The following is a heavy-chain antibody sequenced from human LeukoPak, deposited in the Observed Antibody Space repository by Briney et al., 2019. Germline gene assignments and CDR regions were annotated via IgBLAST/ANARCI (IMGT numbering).Heavy chain of an antibody. CDR1: GGTFSSYT. CDR3: ARGVVITSDDAFDI. CDR2: IIPILGIA. D-gene: IGHD3-22*01. Sequence: SVKVSCKASGGTFSSYTISWVRQAPGQGLEWMGRIIPILGIANYAQKFQGRVTITADKSTSTAYMELSSLRSEDTAVYYCARGVVITSDDAFDIWGQGTMVTVSS. J-gene: IGHJ3*02. V-gene: IGHV1-69*02.